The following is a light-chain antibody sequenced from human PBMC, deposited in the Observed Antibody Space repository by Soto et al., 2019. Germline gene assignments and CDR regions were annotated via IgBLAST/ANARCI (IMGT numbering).Light chain of an antibody. V-gene: IGKV3-20*01. CDR1: QSVSHNF. Sequence: EIVLTQSPGTLSLSPGDRATLSCRASQSVSHNFLAWYQQKPGQAPRLLIHGASSRATGTPDRFSGSGSGTDFTLAISRLEPEDFAVYFCQHYGSSPWTFGQGTKVEIK. CDR3: QHYGSSPWT. J-gene: IGKJ1*01. CDR2: GAS.